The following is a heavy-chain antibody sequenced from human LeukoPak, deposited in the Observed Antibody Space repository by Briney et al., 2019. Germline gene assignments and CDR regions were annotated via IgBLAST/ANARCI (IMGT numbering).Heavy chain of an antibody. Sequence: GASVKVSCKASGYTFTGYYMHWVRQAPGQGLEWMGWINPNSGGTNYAQKFQGRVTMTRDTSISTAYMELSRLRSDDTAVYYCARDLGYDILTGPLTNANDAFDIWGQGTMVTVSS. CDR2: INPNSGGT. D-gene: IGHD3-9*01. V-gene: IGHV1-2*02. J-gene: IGHJ3*02. CDR3: ARDLGYDILTGPLTNANDAFDI. CDR1: GYTFTGYY.